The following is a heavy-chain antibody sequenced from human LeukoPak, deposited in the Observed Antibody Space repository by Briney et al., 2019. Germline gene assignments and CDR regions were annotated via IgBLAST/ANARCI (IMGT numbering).Heavy chain of an antibody. Sequence: GGSLRLSCAASGFTFSSYAMSWVRQAPGKGLEWVSVISASGGRTSYADSVKGRFTVSRDNSKNTLYLQMNNLRADDTAVYYCVKKGQADDYGNPDWGQGALVTVSP. CDR3: VKKGQADDYGNPD. D-gene: IGHD4-17*01. V-gene: IGHV3-23*01. CDR2: ISASGGRT. CDR1: GFTFSSYA. J-gene: IGHJ4*02.